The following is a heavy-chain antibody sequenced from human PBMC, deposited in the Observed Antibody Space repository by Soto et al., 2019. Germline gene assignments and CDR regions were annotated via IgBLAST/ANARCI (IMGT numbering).Heavy chain of an antibody. Sequence: PSETLSLTCTVSGGSISSYYWSWIRQPPGKGLEWIGYIYYSGSTNYNPSLKSRVTISVDTSKNQFSLKLSSVTAADTAVYYCAGLPITIFTYYYYMDVWGKGTTVTVSS. CDR3: AGLPITIFTYYYYMDV. CDR2: IYYSGST. CDR1: GGSISSYY. D-gene: IGHD3-3*01. J-gene: IGHJ6*03. V-gene: IGHV4-59*01.